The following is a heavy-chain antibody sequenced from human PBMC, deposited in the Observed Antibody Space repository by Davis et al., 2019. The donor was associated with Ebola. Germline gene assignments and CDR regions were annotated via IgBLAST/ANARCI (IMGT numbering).Heavy chain of an antibody. J-gene: IGHJ4*02. V-gene: IGHV3-7*01. CDR2: IKEDGSET. D-gene: IGHD6-19*01. CDR1: GFTFSDYW. Sequence: GESLKISCAASGFTFSDYWMNWVRQAPGKGLEWVATIKEDGSETYYVDSVKGRFSISRDNAKNSLYLQMNSLRAEDTAVYYCANSPVEAADYWGQGTLVTVSS. CDR3: ANSPVEAADY.